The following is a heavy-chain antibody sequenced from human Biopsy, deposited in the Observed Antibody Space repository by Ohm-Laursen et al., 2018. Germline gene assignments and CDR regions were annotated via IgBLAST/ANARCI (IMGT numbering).Heavy chain of an antibody. CDR1: GGSIYNFF. J-gene: IGHJ4*02. D-gene: IGHD1-26*01. V-gene: IGHV4-59*01. CDR2: IYYSGST. Sequence: GTLSLTCSVSGGSIYNFFWSWIRQPPGKGLEWIGYIYYSGSTNYNPSLKSRVTILVDRSKNHFSLELSSVTAADTAVYYCARVGVGAPSIDYFDSWGQGALVTVSS. CDR3: ARVGVGAPSIDYFDS.